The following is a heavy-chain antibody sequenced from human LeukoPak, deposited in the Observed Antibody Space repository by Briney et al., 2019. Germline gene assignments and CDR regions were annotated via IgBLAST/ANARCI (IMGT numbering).Heavy chain of an antibody. CDR1: GYTFTGYY. Sequence: GASVKVSCKASGYTFTGYYMHWVRQAPGHGLEWMGWINPNSGGTNYAQKFQGRVTMTRDTSISTAYMELSRLRSDDTAVYYCAYYDILTGQFDYWGQGTLVTVSS. J-gene: IGHJ4*02. CDR2: INPNSGGT. D-gene: IGHD3-9*01. CDR3: AYYDILTGQFDY. V-gene: IGHV1-2*02.